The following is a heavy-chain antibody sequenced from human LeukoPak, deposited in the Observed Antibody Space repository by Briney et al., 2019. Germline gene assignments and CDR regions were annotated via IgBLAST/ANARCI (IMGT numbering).Heavy chain of an antibody. Sequence: GGSLRLSCAASGFTVSSNYMSCVSQAPGKGLEWVSVIYSGGSTYYADSLKGRFTISRDNSKNTLYLQMNSLRAEDTAVYYCARGYYDFWSGYYPFDYWGQGTLVTVSS. J-gene: IGHJ4*02. CDR2: IYSGGST. V-gene: IGHV3-66*01. CDR1: GFTVSSNY. D-gene: IGHD3-3*01. CDR3: ARGYYDFWSGYYPFDY.